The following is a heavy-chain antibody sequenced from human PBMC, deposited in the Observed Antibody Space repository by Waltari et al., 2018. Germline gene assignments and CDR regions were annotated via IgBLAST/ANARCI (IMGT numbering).Heavy chain of an antibody. CDR2: VQRSGRT. CDR3: ARDRGRGIYLDT. CDR1: GDSMSSTDW. J-gene: IGHJ4*02. V-gene: IGHV4-4*02. D-gene: IGHD2-15*01. Sequence: QLQLQESGPGLVKPSGTLSLTCTVSGDSMSSTDWWSWFRQSPQKGLEWIGQVQRSGRTNYNPSFASRVTMSVDTSTNLFSLKMTSATAADTAVYYCARDRGRGIYLDTWGPGTLVTVSP.